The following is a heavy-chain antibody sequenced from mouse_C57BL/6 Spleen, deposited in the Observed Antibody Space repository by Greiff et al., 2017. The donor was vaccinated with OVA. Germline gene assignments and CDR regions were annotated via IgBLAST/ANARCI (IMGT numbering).Heavy chain of an antibody. Sequence: QVQLQQSGAELVRPGASVTLSCKASGYTFTDYEMHWVKQTPVHGLEWIGAIDPETGGTAYNQKFKGKAILTADKSSSTAYMELRSLTSEDSAVYYCTPDGYYGRYYFDYWGQGTTLTVSS. J-gene: IGHJ2*01. CDR3: TPDGYYGRYYFDY. CDR2: IDPETGGT. CDR1: GYTFTDYE. D-gene: IGHD2-3*01. V-gene: IGHV1-15*01.